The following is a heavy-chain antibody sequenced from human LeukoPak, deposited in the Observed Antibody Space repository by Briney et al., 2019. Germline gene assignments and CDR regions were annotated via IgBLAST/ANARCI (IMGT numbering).Heavy chain of an antibody. Sequence: PGGTLRLSCAASGFTFTNHGMSWVRQAPGKGLEWVAVISYDGSKKYYADSVKGRFTISRDNSKNTLYLQMNSLRAEDTAVYYCAKDHRDGFDYWGQGTLVAVSS. D-gene: IGHD1-14*01. V-gene: IGHV3-30*18. CDR3: AKDHRDGFDY. J-gene: IGHJ4*02. CDR2: ISYDGSKK. CDR1: GFTFTNHG.